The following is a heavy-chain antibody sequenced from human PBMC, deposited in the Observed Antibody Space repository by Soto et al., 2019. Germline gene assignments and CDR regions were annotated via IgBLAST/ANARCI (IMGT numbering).Heavy chain of an antibody. D-gene: IGHD3-10*01. Sequence: EVQLSGSGGGLVQPGGSLRLSCAASGFTFSSYAMSWVRQAPGKGLEWVSAISGSSTSTYYADSVKGRFTISRDNSKNTLYVQRNSLRAEDTAVYYCAKDPSSGFAMEYYFDYWCQGTLVTVSS. V-gene: IGHV3-23*01. CDR3: AKDPSSGFAMEYYFDY. J-gene: IGHJ4*02. CDR1: GFTFSSYA. CDR2: ISGSSTST.